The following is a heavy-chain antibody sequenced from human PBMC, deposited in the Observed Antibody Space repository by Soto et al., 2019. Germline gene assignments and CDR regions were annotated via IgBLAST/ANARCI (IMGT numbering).Heavy chain of an antibody. J-gene: IGHJ4*02. CDR3: ARGRASSGDGGNSDFDY. CDR1: GGSIASGDKY. D-gene: IGHD2-21*01. V-gene: IGHV4-31*03. Sequence: QVQLQESGPGLVKPSQTLSLTCTVSGGSIASGDKYWSWIRQHPGKGLEWIGYIYYSGSTYHSPTLKSRDTISVVTSKNHFSLKLSSVTAAYTAVYYCARGRASSGDGGNSDFDYWGQGILVSVSS. CDR2: IYYSGST.